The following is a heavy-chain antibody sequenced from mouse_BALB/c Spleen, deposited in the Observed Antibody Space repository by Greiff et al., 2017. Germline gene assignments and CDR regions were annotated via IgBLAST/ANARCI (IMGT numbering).Heavy chain of an antibody. D-gene: IGHD3-3*01. V-gene: IGHV5-17*02. J-gene: IGHJ4*01. CDR2: ISSGSSTI. Sequence: EVQRVESGGGLVQPGGSRKLSCAASGFTFSSFGMHWVRQAPEKGLEWVAYISSGSSTIYYADTVKGRFTISRDNPKNTLFLQMTSLRSEDTAMYYCAREGLAMDYWGQGTSVTVSS. CDR1: GFTFSSFG. CDR3: AREGLAMDY.